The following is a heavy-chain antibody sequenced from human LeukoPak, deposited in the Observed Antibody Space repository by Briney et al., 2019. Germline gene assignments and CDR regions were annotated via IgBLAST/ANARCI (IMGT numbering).Heavy chain of an antibody. CDR3: ARPRGITIFGVVTGKDAFDI. Sequence: ASVKVSCKASGYTFTGYYMHWVRQAPGLGLEWMGWINPNSGGTNYAQKFQGRVTMTRDTSISTAYMELSRLRSDDTAVYYCARPRGITIFGVVTGKDAFDIWGQGTMVTVSS. CDR1: GYTFTGYY. V-gene: IGHV1-2*02. CDR2: INPNSGGT. J-gene: IGHJ3*02. D-gene: IGHD3-3*01.